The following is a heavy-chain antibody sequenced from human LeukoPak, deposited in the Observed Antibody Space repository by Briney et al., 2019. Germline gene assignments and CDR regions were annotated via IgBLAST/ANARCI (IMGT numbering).Heavy chain of an antibody. J-gene: IGHJ4*02. D-gene: IGHD1-26*01. Sequence: PGGSLRLSCAASGFTFSSYSMNWVRQAPGKGLEWFSYISSSSSTIYYADSVKGRFTISGDNAKNSLYLQMNSLRAEDTGVYYCARVRGSYHFDYWGQGTLVTVSS. V-gene: IGHV3-48*01. CDR3: ARVRGSYHFDY. CDR2: ISSSSSTI. CDR1: GFTFSSYS.